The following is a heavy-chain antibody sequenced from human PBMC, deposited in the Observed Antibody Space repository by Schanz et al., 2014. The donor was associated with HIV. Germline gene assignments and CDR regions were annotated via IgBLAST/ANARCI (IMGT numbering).Heavy chain of an antibody. CDR1: GFSFRTFG. CDR3: AKPEYDSRGNSQSHFDY. Sequence: QVHLVESGGGVVQPGRSLRLSCVASGFSFRTFGMHWVRQAPGKGLEWVALIYYDGTNKYYTDSVKGRFTISRDNSKNTLYLQMTTLRIDDTAVYYCAKPEYDSRGNSQSHFDYWGQGTLVTVSS. D-gene: IGHD3-22*01. CDR2: IYYDGTNK. J-gene: IGHJ4*02. V-gene: IGHV3-33*06.